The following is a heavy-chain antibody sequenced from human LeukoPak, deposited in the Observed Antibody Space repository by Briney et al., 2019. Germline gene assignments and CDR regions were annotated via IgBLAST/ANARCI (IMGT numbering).Heavy chain of an antibody. D-gene: IGHD3-22*01. CDR3: ATAVRGGEYYDSSGYYLWSY. CDR2: IIPIFGTA. CDR1: GGTFSSYA. V-gene: IGHV1-69*06. J-gene: IGHJ4*02. Sequence: SVKVSCKDSGGTFSSYAISWVRQAPGQGLEWMGGIIPIFGTANYAQKFQGRVTITADKSTSTAYMELSSLRSEDTAVYYCATAVRGGEYYDSSGYYLWSYWGQGTLVTVSS.